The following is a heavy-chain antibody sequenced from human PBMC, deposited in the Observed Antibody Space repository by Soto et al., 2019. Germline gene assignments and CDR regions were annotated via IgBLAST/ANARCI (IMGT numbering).Heavy chain of an antibody. CDR2: IIPIFGTA. J-gene: IGHJ4*02. V-gene: IGHV1-69*13. CDR3: ARGSGSYYPDY. CDR1: GYTFTTYY. D-gene: IGHD1-26*01. Sequence: SVKVSCKASGYTFTTYYIHWVRQAPGQGLEWMGGIIPIFGTANYAQKFQGRVTITADESTSTAYMELSSLRSEDTAVYYCARGSGSYYPDYWGQGTLVTVSS.